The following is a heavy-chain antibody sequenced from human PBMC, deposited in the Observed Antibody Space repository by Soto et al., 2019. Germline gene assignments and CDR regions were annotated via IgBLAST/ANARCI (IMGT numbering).Heavy chain of an antibody. Sequence: QVQLQESGPGLVKPSETLSLTCTFSGGSISSYYWSWIRQPPGKGLEWIGSIYYSGSTHYNPSLKSRVTITVDPSKNQFSLKLSSVTAADTAVYYCAREGCEAHYGSGSSFFDYWGQGTLVTVSS. CDR2: IYYSGST. V-gene: IGHV4-59*01. J-gene: IGHJ4*02. CDR3: AREGCEAHYGSGSSFFDY. D-gene: IGHD3-10*01. CDR1: GGSISSYY.